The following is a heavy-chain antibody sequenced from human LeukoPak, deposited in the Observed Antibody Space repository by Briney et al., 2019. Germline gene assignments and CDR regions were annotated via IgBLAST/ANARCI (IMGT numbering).Heavy chain of an antibody. CDR3: ARGGIVGATDGY. D-gene: IGHD1-26*01. J-gene: IGHJ4*02. Sequence: GGSLRLSCAASGFSFSTCSMNWVRQAPGKGLEWVSSISSGGRYVYYADSVKGRFTISRDNAKNSLYLQMNSLRAEDTAVYYCARGGIVGATDGYWGQGTLVTVSS. V-gene: IGHV3-21*01. CDR2: ISSGGRYV. CDR1: GFSFSTCS.